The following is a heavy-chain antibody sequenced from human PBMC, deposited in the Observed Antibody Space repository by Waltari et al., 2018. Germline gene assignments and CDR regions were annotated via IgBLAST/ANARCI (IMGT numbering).Heavy chain of an antibody. CDR1: GVTFNNYH. J-gene: IGHJ4*02. V-gene: IGHV3-48*04. D-gene: IGHD3-3*02. Sequence: EVQLVESGGGLVVPGGSVRFSCAVAGVTFNNYHMTWVRLAPGRWLGWLSYISSDSNVIYFSDSVMGRFTVSRDNAKSSLFLQMNSLRAEDTAVYYCARELDHIKDDYWGQGTLVTVSS. CDR2: ISSDSNVI. CDR3: ARELDHIKDDY.